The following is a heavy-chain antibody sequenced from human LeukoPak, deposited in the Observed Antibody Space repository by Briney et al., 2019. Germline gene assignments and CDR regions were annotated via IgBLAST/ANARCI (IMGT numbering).Heavy chain of an antibody. J-gene: IGHJ6*03. Sequence: SETLSLACTVSGGSISSSSYYWGWIRQPPGKGLEWIGSIYYSGSTYYNPSLKSRVTLSVDTSKNQFSLKLSSVTAADTAVYYCARREGGYRSYYYDMDVWGKGTTVTVSS. V-gene: IGHV4-39*01. CDR1: GGSISSSSYY. CDR3: ARREGGYRSYYYDMDV. CDR2: IYYSGST. D-gene: IGHD5-12*01.